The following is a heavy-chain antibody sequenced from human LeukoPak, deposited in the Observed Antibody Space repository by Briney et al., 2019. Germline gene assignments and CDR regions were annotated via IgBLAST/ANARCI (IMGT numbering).Heavy chain of an antibody. CDR2: IYYSGST. J-gene: IGHJ3*02. V-gene: IGHV4-59*08. D-gene: IGHD2-2*03. CDR3: ARAGYCSSTSCYAFDI. Sequence: SETLSLTCTVSGGSISGYYWSWIRQPPGKGLEWTGYIYYSGSTNYNPSLKSRVTISVDTSKNQFSLKLSSVTAADTAVYYCARAGYCSSTSCYAFDIWGQGTMVTVSS. CDR1: GGSISGYY.